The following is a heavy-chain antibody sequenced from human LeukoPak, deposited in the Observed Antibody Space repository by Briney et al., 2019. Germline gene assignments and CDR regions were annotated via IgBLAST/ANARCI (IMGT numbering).Heavy chain of an antibody. D-gene: IGHD5-24*01. J-gene: IGHJ4*02. CDR1: GYSFTNYW. Sequence: PGEPLKISCKGSGYSFTNYWIAWVRQMPGKGLGGMGIIYPGDSDTRYSPSFQGQVTISADKSISTAYLQWSSLKASDTAMYYCARVGGHGYSIGGFDYWGQGTLATVSS. CDR3: ARVGGHGYSIGGFDY. V-gene: IGHV5-51*01. CDR2: IYPGDSDT.